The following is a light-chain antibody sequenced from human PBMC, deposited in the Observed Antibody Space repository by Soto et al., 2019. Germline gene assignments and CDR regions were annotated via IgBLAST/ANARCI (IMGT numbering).Light chain of an antibody. Sequence: EIVMTQSPATLSVSPGERATLSCRASQAVRSNIAWYQQKPGQAPRLVIYGSSTRATGFPARFSGSGSGTEFTLTISSLQSEDFALYYCPQYNDWPLTFGQGTRVEIK. CDR1: QAVRSN. CDR2: GSS. J-gene: IGKJ1*01. CDR3: PQYNDWPLT. V-gene: IGKV3-15*01.